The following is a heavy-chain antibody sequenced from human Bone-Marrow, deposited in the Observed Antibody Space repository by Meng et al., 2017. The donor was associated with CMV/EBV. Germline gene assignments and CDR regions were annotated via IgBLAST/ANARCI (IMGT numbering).Heavy chain of an antibody. CDR2: ISYDGSNK. Sequence: GESLKISCAASGSTVNSNYMSWVRQAPGKGLEWVAVISYDGSNKYYADSVKGRFTISRDNSKNTLYLQMNSLRAEDTAVYYCARDEWGDSSGYYGTFDYWGQGTLVSVSS. D-gene: IGHD3-22*01. V-gene: IGHV3-30*03. CDR3: ARDEWGDSSGYYGTFDY. CDR1: GSTVNSNY. J-gene: IGHJ4*02.